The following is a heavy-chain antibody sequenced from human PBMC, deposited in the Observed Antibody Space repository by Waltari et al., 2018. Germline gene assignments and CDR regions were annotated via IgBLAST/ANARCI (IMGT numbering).Heavy chain of an antibody. D-gene: IGHD6-25*01. CDR2: INRDGRIT. Sequence: EVQLVESGGGLVQPGGSLRLSCAASGFTFSSYWMHWVRQAPGKGLVLVQHINRDGRITTYVDSVKGRFTISRDNAKNTLFLQMNSLRAEDTAVYYCVLYSSDFLGDCWGQGTLVTVSS. CDR3: VLYSSDFLGDC. V-gene: IGHV3-74*01. J-gene: IGHJ4*02. CDR1: GFTFSSYW.